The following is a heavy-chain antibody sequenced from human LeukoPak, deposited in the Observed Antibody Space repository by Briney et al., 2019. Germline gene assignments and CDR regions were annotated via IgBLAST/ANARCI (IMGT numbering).Heavy chain of an antibody. V-gene: IGHV1-2*02. J-gene: IGHJ4*02. D-gene: IGHD2-15*01. CDR3: ARVFLRWDRKRRGYCSGGSCSFGY. Sequence: ASVKVSCKASGYTFTGYYMHWVRQAPGQGLEWMGWINPNSGGTNYAQKFQGRVTMTRDTSISTAYMELSGLRSDDTAVYYCARVFLRWDRKRRGYCSGGSCSFGYWGQGTLVTVSS. CDR2: INPNSGGT. CDR1: GYTFTGYY.